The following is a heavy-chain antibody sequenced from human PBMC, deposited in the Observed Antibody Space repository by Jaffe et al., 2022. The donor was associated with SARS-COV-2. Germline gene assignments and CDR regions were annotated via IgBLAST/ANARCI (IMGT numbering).Heavy chain of an antibody. J-gene: IGHJ4*02. D-gene: IGHD3-16*01. CDR3: ARHVMLDY. V-gene: IGHV4-59*01. CDR2: VFHTGTT. CDR1: GGSITNDY. Sequence: QVQLQESGPALVKPSETLSLTCTVSGGSITNDYWSWIRQPPGKGLEWIGYVFHTGTTKYNPSLKSRVTMSVDTSKNQFSLKLSSVTAADTAVYYCARHVMLDYWGQGTLVTVSS.